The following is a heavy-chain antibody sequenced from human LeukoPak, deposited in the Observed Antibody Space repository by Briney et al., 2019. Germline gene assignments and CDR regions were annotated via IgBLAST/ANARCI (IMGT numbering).Heavy chain of an antibody. V-gene: IGHV4-39*01. Sequence: SETLSLTCSVSGGSISSSSYYWGWIRQPPGKGLEWIGSIYYSGSTYYNPSLKSRVTISVDTSKNQFSLKLSSVTAADTAVYYCARLVSGSTSGDYWGQGTLVTVSS. D-gene: IGHD1-26*01. CDR2: IYYSGST. CDR3: ARLVSGSTSGDY. J-gene: IGHJ4*02. CDR1: GGSISSSSYY.